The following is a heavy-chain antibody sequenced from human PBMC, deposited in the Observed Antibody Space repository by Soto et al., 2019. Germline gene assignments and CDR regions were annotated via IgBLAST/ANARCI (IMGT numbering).Heavy chain of an antibody. D-gene: IGHD4-17*01. CDR2: ISAYNGNT. CDR1: GYTFTSYG. J-gene: IGHJ3*02. Sequence: QVQLVQSGAEVKKPGASVKVSCKASGYTFTSYGISWVRQAPGQGLEWMGWISAYNGNTNYAQKLQGRVTMTTDTSTSTAYMELRSLRSDDTAVYYCARVTLTVTISEKDAFDIWGQGTMVTVSS. CDR3: ARVTLTVTISEKDAFDI. V-gene: IGHV1-18*01.